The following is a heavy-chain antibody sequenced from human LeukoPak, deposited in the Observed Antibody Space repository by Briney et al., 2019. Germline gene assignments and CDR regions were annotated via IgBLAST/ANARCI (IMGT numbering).Heavy chain of an antibody. Sequence: SSVKVSCKASGGTFSSYAISWVRQAPGQGLEWMGGIIPIFGTANYAQKFQGRVTITTDESTSTAYMELSSLRSEDTAVYYCARGVAGSSGWPAYNWFDPWGQETLVTVSS. D-gene: IGHD6-19*01. V-gene: IGHV1-69*05. CDR3: ARGVAGSSGWPAYNWFDP. CDR1: GGTFSSYA. J-gene: IGHJ5*02. CDR2: IIPIFGTA.